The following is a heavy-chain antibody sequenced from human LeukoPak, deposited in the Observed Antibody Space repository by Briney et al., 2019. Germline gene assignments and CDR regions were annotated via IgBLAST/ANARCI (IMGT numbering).Heavy chain of an antibody. D-gene: IGHD1-26*01. V-gene: IGHV4-38-2*02. CDR1: GYSISSGYY. Sequence: SETLSLTCTVSGYSISSGYYWGWIRQPPGKGLEWIGSIYHSGSTYYNPSLKSRVTISVDTSKNQFSLKLSSVTAADTAVYYCARDLGWELLSWDFDYWGQGTLVTVSS. CDR3: ARDLGWELLSWDFDY. J-gene: IGHJ4*02. CDR2: IYHSGST.